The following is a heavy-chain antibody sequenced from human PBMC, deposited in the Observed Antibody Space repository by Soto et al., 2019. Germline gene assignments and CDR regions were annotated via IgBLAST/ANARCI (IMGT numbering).Heavy chain of an antibody. CDR2: IYYTGYT. CDR1: GDSITSGSYY. J-gene: IGHJ4*02. D-gene: IGHD6-19*01. CDR3: ARRHSVAAFYFDY. Sequence: QLQLQESGPGLVKPSETLSLTCTVSGDSITSGSYYWAWIRQPPGKGLEWIGNIYYTGYTYYNPSLKSRVTISVDASKNQFSLKLNSLTAADTAVFYCARRHSVAAFYFDYWGQGALVTVSS. V-gene: IGHV4-39*01.